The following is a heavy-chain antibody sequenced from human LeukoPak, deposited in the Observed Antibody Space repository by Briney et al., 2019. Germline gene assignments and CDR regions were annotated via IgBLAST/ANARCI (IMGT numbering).Heavy chain of an antibody. CDR3: ARVGPYYYYYMDV. CDR2: IYNSGST. Sequence: SETLSLTCTVSGGSISSINYYWGWIRQPPGKGLEWIGSIYNSGSTYYNPSLQSRVTISIDTSKNQFSLKLSSVTAADTAVFYCARVGPYYYYYMDVWGKGTTVTVSS. J-gene: IGHJ6*03. CDR1: GGSISSINYY. V-gene: IGHV4-39*07.